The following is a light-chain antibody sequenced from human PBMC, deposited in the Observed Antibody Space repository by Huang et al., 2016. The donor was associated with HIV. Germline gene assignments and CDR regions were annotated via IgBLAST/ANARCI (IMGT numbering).Light chain of an antibody. CDR2: ATF. V-gene: IGKV1-39*01. Sequence: DIQMTQSPSSLSASVGDRVTITCRASQNIGTSLNWYQQKPGQAPNLLIYATFTLQSGVPSRFGGGGSGTAFTLTINSLHPEDFATYYCQQSQSPPRTFGQGTKVEI. CDR3: QQSQSPPRT. J-gene: IGKJ1*01. CDR1: QNIGTS.